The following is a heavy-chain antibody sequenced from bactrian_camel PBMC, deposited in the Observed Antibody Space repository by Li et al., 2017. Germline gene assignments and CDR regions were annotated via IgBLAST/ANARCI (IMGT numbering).Heavy chain of an antibody. CDR3: GVRGTYGPYWYEGDQ. Sequence: VQLVESGGGSVQAGGSLRLSCTASIFNYRSDSMAWFRQAPGKEREGVASIYGIWNGDRRIAYADSVQGRFTIPRDNAKNTLYLQINSLEVEDTAVYYCGVRGTYGPYWYEGDQWGQGTQVTVS. D-gene: IGHD6*01. V-gene: IGHV3S59*01. CDR1: IFNYRSDS. CDR2: IYGIWNGDRRI. J-gene: IGHJ4*01.